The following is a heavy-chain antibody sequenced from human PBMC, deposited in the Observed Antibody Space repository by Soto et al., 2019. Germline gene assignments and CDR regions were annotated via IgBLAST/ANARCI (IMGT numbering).Heavy chain of an antibody. CDR2: INTDNGDA. CDR1: GYTFTSYS. J-gene: IGHJ5*02. CDR3: ARSGRQQLVRRNWFDP. Sequence: ASVKVSCKASGYTFTSYSIHWVRQAPGQGLEWIGWINTDNGDAKYSQKFQGRVTVTRDTSATTAYMEVSSLRSEDTAVYYCARSGRQQLVRRNWFDPWGRGTLVTVSS. D-gene: IGHD6-13*01. V-gene: IGHV1-3*04.